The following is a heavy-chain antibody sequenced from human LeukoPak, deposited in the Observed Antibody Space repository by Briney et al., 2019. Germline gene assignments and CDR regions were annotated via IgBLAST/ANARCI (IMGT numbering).Heavy chain of an antibody. J-gene: IGHJ6*02. CDR3: AREDYNPPRAMDV. D-gene: IGHD3-10*01. CDR1: GFTFGSFQ. V-gene: IGHV3-48*03. Sequence: GGSLRLSCAASGFTFGSFQMNWVRQAPGKGLEWVSYISDTGTTIYYADSVKGRFTISRDNPKNSLYLQMNSLRDEDTAVYYCAREDYNPPRAMDVWGQGTTVTVSS. CDR2: ISDTGTTI.